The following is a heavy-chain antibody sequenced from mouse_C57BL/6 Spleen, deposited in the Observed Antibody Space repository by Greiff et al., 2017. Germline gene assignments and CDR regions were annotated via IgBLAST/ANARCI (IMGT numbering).Heavy chain of an antibody. D-gene: IGHD2-4*01. CDR3: ARYDYDYYAMDY. J-gene: IGHJ4*01. CDR1: GYTFTSYG. Sequence: QVHVKQSGAELARPGASVKLSCKASGYTFTSYGISWVKQRTGQGLEWIGEIYPRSGNTYYNEKFKGKATLTADKSSSTAYMELRSLTSEDSAVYFCARYDYDYYAMDYWGQGTSVTVSS. V-gene: IGHV1-81*01. CDR2: IYPRSGNT.